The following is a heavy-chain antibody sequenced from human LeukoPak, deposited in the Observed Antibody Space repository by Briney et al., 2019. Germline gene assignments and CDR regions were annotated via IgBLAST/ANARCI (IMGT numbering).Heavy chain of an antibody. CDR1: GHSFTNYW. J-gene: IGHJ5*02. V-gene: IGHV5-51*01. CDR3: ARQEEILLWFGESSNWFDP. Sequence: GESLKISCKDSGHSFTNYWFGWVRQMPGKGLEWMGIIYPRDSDTGYSPSFQGQVNISADKSISTAYLQWSSLKASDTAMYYCARQEEILLWFGESSNWFDPWGQGTLVTVSS. CDR2: IYPRDSDT. D-gene: IGHD3-10*01.